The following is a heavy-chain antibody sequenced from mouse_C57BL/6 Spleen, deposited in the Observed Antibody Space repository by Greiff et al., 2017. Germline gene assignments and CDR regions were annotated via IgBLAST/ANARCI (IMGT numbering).Heavy chain of an antibody. CDR2: INPNNGGT. J-gene: IGHJ3*01. Sequence: LQQSGPELVKPGASVKISCKASGYTFTDYYMNWVKQSHGKSLEWIGDINPNNGGTSYNQKFKGKATLTVDKSSSTAYMELRSLTSEDSAVYYCAAGFAYWGQGTLVTVSA. CDR1: GYTFTDYY. CDR3: AAGFAY. V-gene: IGHV1-26*01.